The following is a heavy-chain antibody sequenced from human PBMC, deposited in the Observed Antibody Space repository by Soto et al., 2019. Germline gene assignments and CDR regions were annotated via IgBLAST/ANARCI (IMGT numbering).Heavy chain of an antibody. CDR2: IYYGGST. CDR1: GGSISSYY. Sequence: SETLSLTCTVSGGSISSYYWSWIRQPPGKGLEWIGYIYYGGSTNYNPSLKSRVTISVDTSKNQFSLKLSSVTAADTAVYYCARGWYHYYYYGMDVWGQGTTVTVSS. V-gene: IGHV4-59*01. J-gene: IGHJ6*02. D-gene: IGHD1-20*01. CDR3: ARGWYHYYYYGMDV.